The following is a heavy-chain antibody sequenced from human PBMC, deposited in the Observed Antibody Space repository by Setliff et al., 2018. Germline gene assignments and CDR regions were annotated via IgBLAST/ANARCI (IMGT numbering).Heavy chain of an antibody. CDR3: ARSFSRREKFLLDY. Sequence: SETLSLTCSVSGDSMSFSYWSWIRQPPGKGLEWIGSISHSGSTYYNPALRSRVTISFDTSKNQFSPKLTSVTAADMAVYYCARSFSRREKFLLDYWGQGALVTVSS. V-gene: IGHV4-59*12. CDR1: GDSMSFSY. CDR2: ISHSGST. J-gene: IGHJ4*02.